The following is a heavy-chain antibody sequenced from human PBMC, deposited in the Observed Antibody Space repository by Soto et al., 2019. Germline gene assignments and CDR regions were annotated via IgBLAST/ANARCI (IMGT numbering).Heavy chain of an antibody. D-gene: IGHD6-13*01. J-gene: IGHJ5*02. CDR3: VKDSDSSSWEGGWFDP. CDR1: GFTFSSYA. V-gene: IGHV3-64D*06. CDR2: ISSNGGST. Sequence: GGSLRLSCSASGFTFSSYAMHWVRQAPGKGLEYVSAISSNGGSTYYADSVKGRFTISRDNSKNTLYLQMSSLRAEDTAVYYCVKDSDSSSWEGGWFDPWGQGTLVTVSS.